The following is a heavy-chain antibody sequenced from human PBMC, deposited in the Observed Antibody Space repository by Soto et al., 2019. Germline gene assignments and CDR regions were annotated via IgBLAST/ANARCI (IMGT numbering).Heavy chain of an antibody. CDR3: VKDGGYCSSSTCYAPQNHYFDS. D-gene: IGHD2-2*01. J-gene: IGHJ4*02. CDR2: IKFDGSEK. CDR1: GFTFSDYW. V-gene: IGHV3-7*03. Sequence: PGGSLRLSCEASGFTFSDYWMSWVRQAPGKGPEWVANIKFDGSEKQYVDSVRGRFTISRDNSRSSLSLQMNSLRAGDTAVYYCVKDGGYCSSSTCYAPQNHYFDSWGQGTLVTVSS.